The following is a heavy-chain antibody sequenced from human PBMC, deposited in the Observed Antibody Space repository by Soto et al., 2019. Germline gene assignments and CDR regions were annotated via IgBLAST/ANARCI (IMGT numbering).Heavy chain of an antibody. CDR3: ARVSLRWDYVLTIYYYYGMDV. CDR1: GGSISSSNW. J-gene: IGHJ6*02. D-gene: IGHD3-16*01. CDR2: IYHSGST. V-gene: IGHV4-4*02. Sequence: PSETLSLTCAVSGGSISSSNWWSWVRQPPGKGLEWIGEIYHSGSTNYNPSLKGRVTISVDKSKNQFSLRLSSVTAADTAVYYCARVSLRWDYVLTIYYYYGMDVWGQGTTVT.